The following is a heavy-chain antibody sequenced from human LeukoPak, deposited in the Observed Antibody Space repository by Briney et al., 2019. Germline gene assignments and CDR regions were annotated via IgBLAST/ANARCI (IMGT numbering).Heavy chain of an antibody. CDR1: GGSISSGGYY. CDR3: ARHYYYESSGYSDAFDI. D-gene: IGHD3-22*01. Sequence: PSQTLSLTCTVSGGSISSGGYYWSWIRQHPGKGLEWNGYIYYGGSTYYNPSIKSRVTISVDTSKNQFSLKLSSVTAADTAVYYCARHYYYESSGYSDAFDIWGQGTMVTVSS. J-gene: IGHJ3*02. V-gene: IGHV4-31*03. CDR2: IYYGGST.